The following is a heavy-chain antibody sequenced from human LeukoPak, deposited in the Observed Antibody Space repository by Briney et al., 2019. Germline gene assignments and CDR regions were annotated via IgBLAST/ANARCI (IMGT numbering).Heavy chain of an antibody. V-gene: IGHV3-33*01. CDR2: IWYDGSNK. J-gene: IGHJ4*02. D-gene: IGHD3-22*01. CDR1: GFTFSSYG. CDR3: AREGYYDNSGYSPLLTTALDY. Sequence: GGSLRLSCAASGFTFSSYGMHWVRQAPGKGLEWVAVIWYDGSNKYYADSVKGRFTISRDNSKNTLYLQMNSLRAEDTAVYYCAREGYYDNSGYSPLLTTALDYWGQGTLVTVSS.